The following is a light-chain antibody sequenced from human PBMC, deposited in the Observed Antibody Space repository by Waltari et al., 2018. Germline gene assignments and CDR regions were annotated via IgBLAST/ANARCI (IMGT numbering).Light chain of an antibody. Sequence: ETVMTQSPANLSVSPGERVTLSCRASQSISRHLAWSQRKPGQAPRLLIYGASTRATGVPARFSGSGSGTEFTLTISSLQSEDFAVYFCQQYNKWPPAFGQGTKLEIK. CDR2: GAS. V-gene: IGKV3-15*01. J-gene: IGKJ1*01. CDR3: QQYNKWPPA. CDR1: QSISRH.